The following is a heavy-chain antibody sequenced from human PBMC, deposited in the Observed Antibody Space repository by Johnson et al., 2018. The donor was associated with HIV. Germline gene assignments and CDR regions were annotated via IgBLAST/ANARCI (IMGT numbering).Heavy chain of an antibody. CDR2: IYSGGRT. V-gene: IGHV3-NL1*01. CDR1: GFTFSSYA. Sequence: QVQLVESGGGVVQPGGSLRLSCAASGFTFSSYAMSWVRQAPGKGLEWVSVIYSGGRTFYADSVKGRFTISRDNSKNTLYLQMNSLRAEDTAVYYCAKDLQDYYDSSGHDAVDIWGRGTVVTVTS. D-gene: IGHD3-22*01. CDR3: AKDLQDYYDSSGHDAVDI. J-gene: IGHJ3*02.